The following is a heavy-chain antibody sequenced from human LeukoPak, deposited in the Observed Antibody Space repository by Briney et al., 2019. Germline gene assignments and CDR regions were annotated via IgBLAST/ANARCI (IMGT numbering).Heavy chain of an antibody. CDR2: IKEDGSEK. Sequence: GGSLRLSCAASGFTFSRYWMTWVRQAPEKGLEWVANIKEDGSEKNYVDSAMGRFTISRDIAKNSLYLQMNSLRAEDTAVYYCAIAAGWEQAYWGQGTLVTVSP. CDR1: GFTFSRYW. CDR3: AIAAGWEQAY. J-gene: IGHJ4*02. V-gene: IGHV3-7*01. D-gene: IGHD1-26*01.